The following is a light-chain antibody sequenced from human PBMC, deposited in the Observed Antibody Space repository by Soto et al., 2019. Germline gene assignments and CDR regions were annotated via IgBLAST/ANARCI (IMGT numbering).Light chain of an antibody. CDR3: QQYSNWPPYT. CDR2: GSS. V-gene: IGKV3-15*01. J-gene: IGKJ2*01. CDR1: HSVSSN. Sequence: EIVMTQSPATLSVSPGERTTLSCRASHSVSSNLAWYQQKPGQDPRVLIYGSSTRATGIPARFSGSGSGTEFTLTISSLQSEGFAVYYCQQYSNWPPYTFGQGTKLEIK.